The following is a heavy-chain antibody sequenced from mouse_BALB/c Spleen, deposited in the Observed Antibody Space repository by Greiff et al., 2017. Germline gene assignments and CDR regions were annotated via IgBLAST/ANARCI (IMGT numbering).Heavy chain of an antibody. CDR1: GFTFSSYG. CDR3: ARQDYYGSSPGDY. J-gene: IGHJ4*01. Sequence: EVQGVESGGDLVKPGGSLKLSCAASGFTFSSYGMSWVRQTPDKRLEWVATISSGGSYTYYPDSVKGRFTISRDNAKNTLYLQMSSLKSEDTAMYYCARQDYYGSSPGDYWGQGTSVTVSS. V-gene: IGHV5-6*01. D-gene: IGHD1-1*01. CDR2: ISSGGSYT.